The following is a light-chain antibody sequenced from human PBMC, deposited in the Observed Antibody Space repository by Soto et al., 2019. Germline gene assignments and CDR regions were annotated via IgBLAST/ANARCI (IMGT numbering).Light chain of an antibody. V-gene: IGKV3-15*01. CDR3: QQYNEWPLYT. CDR2: GAS. J-gene: IGKJ2*01. Sequence: EIVMTQSPATLSVSPGEEATLSCRASQSIGSTLAWFQQKPGQVPRLLIYGASTRATGIPARFSGSGSGTEFTLTISSLQSEDFAVYYCQQYNEWPLYTFGQGTKLQIK. CDR1: QSIGST.